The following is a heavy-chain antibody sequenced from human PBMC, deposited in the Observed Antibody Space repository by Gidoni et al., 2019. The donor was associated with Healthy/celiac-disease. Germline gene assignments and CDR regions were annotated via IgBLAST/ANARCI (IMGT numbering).Heavy chain of an antibody. V-gene: IGHV4-39*01. CDR2: IYYSGST. D-gene: IGHD3-22*01. CDR3: AKTYYYDSKRGAFDI. Sequence: QLQLQESGPGLVKPSETLSLTCTVYGGSISSSSYYWGWIRQPPGKGLELIGSIYYSGSTYYNPSLKSRVTISVDTSKNQFSLKLSSVTAADTAVYYCAKTYYYDSKRGAFDIWGQGTMVTVSS. J-gene: IGHJ3*02. CDR1: GGSISSSSYY.